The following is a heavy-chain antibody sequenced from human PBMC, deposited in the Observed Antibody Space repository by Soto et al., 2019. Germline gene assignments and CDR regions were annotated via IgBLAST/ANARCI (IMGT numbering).Heavy chain of an antibody. Sequence: ASVKVSCKASGYTFTGYYMHWVRQAPGQGLEWMGWINPNSGGTNYAQKFQGWVTMTRDTSISTAYMELSRLRSDDTAVYYCAREFGYSYSPNYYYYYGMDVWGQGTTVTVSS. D-gene: IGHD5-18*01. CDR3: AREFGYSYSPNYYYYYGMDV. CDR2: INPNSGGT. J-gene: IGHJ6*02. V-gene: IGHV1-2*04. CDR1: GYTFTGYY.